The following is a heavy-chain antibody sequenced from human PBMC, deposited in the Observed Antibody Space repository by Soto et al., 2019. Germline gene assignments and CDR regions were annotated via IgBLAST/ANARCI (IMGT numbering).Heavy chain of an antibody. Sequence: ASVKVSCKASGYTFTGYYMHWVRQAPGQGLEWMGWINPNSGGTNYAQKFQGWVTMTRDTSISTAYMELSRLRSDDTAVYYCARAQDFWSGYYGYWGQGTLVTVSS. V-gene: IGHV1-2*04. CDR3: ARAQDFWSGYYGY. CDR2: INPNSGGT. CDR1: GYTFTGYY. J-gene: IGHJ4*02. D-gene: IGHD3-3*01.